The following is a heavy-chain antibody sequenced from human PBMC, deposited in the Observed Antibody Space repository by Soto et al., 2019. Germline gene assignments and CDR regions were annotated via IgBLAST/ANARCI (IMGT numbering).Heavy chain of an antibody. CDR1: GFTFDDYA. CDR3: ARYDSSGYYWPYYYYGMDV. CDR2: ISWNSGSI. D-gene: IGHD3-22*01. V-gene: IGHV3-9*01. Sequence: QPGGSLRLSCAASGFTFDDYAMHWVRQAPGKGLEWVSGISWNSGSIGYADSVKGRFTISRDNAKNSLYLQMNSLRAEDTALYYCARYDSSGYYWPYYYYGMDVWGQGTTVTVSS. J-gene: IGHJ6*02.